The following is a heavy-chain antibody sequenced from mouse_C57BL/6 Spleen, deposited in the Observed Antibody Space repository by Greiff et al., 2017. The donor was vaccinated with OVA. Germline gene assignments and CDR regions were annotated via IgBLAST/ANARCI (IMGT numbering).Heavy chain of an antibody. V-gene: IGHV5-15*01. Sequence: EVQLQQSGGGLVQPGGSLKLSCAASGFTFSDYGMAWVRQAPRKGPEWVAFISNLAYSIYYADTVTGRFTISRENAKNTLYLEMSSLRSEDTAMYYCSRVYYGGAMDYWGQGTSVTVSS. D-gene: IGHD2-1*01. J-gene: IGHJ4*01. CDR1: GFTFSDYG. CDR3: SRVYYGGAMDY. CDR2: ISNLAYSI.